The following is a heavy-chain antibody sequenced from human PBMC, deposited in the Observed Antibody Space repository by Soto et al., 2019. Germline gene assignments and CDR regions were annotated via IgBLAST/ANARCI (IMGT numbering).Heavy chain of an antibody. D-gene: IGHD2-15*01. V-gene: IGHV1-18*01. CDR3: ARAESCSGGNCYVAEY. Sequence: ASVKVSCKASGYTFTSYGITWVRQAPGQGLEWMGWISAYNGNTDYAQKFQGRVTMTTDTSTTTAFMELRSLRSDDTAVYYCARAESCSGGNCYVAEYWGQGALVTVSS. CDR1: GYTFTSYG. CDR2: ISAYNGNT. J-gene: IGHJ4*02.